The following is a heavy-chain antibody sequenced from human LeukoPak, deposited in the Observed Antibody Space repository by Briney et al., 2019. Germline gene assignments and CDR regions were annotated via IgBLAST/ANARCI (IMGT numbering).Heavy chain of an antibody. V-gene: IGHV4-59*01. CDR1: GGSISGYY. CDR3: AREYYSYMDI. CDR2: IYNSGST. Sequence: SETLSLTCTVSGGSISGYYWSWTRQPPGKGLEWIGYIYNSGSTKYNPSLTSRVTISVDTSKNQLSLKLTSVTAADTAMYYCAREYYSYMDIWGKGTTVTISS. J-gene: IGHJ6*03.